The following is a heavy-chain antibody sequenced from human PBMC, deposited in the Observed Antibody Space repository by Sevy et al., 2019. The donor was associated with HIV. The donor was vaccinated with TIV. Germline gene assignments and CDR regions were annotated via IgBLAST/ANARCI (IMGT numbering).Heavy chain of an antibody. CDR3: AKDTGFMDGLCDF. V-gene: IGHV3-23*01. J-gene: IGHJ4*02. D-gene: IGHD2-8*02. CDR1: GFTFSTYG. Sequence: GGSLRLSCEVSGFTFSTYGMSWVRQAPGKGLEWVSMISGSDGGTYYADSLKGRFTNSSDTSNNPLYLQMNSLRVEDTAVYYCAKDTGFMDGLCDFWGQGTLVTVSS. CDR2: ISGSDGGT.